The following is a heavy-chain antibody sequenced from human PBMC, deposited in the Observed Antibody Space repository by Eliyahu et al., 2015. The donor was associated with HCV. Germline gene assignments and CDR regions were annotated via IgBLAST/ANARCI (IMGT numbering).Heavy chain of an antibody. Sequence: QVQLVESGGGLVKPGGSXRLSXXXSGFTFSDHYMXWIRLAPGKGLEWVAWIGRSGSDTDYAESVRGRFTLSRDNVKNSLHLQMNSLRVEDTALYYCARGHHSLDLWGPGTTVTVSS. D-gene: IGHD1-14*01. CDR1: GFTFSDHY. J-gene: IGHJ6*02. V-gene: IGHV3-11*06. CDR3: ARGHHSLDL. CDR2: IGRSGSDT.